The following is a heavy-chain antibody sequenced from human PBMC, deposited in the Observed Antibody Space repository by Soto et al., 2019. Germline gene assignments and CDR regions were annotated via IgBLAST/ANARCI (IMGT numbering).Heavy chain of an antibody. J-gene: IGHJ6*02. CDR1: GGSISSYY. CDR3: ALQSDYYYVMDV. Sequence: SETLSLTCTVSGGSISSYYWSWIRQPPGKGLEWIGYIYYSGSTNYNPSLKSRVTISVDTSKNQFSLKLSSVTAADTAVYYCALQSDYYYVMDVRGQRTTVTVSS. V-gene: IGHV4-59*01. CDR2: IYYSGST.